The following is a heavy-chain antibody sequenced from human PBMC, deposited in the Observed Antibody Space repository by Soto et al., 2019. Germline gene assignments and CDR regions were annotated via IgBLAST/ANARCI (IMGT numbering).Heavy chain of an antibody. J-gene: IGHJ4*02. CDR3: ASTFGGVIVNLDS. D-gene: IGHD3-16*02. CDR2: MNPNSGIT. V-gene: IGHV1-8*01. Sequence: HVQLVQSGAEVKKPGASVKVSCKAFGYTFISYDIAWVRQATGQGLEWMGWMNPNSGITGYAPNFQGRVTMTRDTSISTAYMELSSLRSDDTAVYYCASTFGGVIVNLDSWGQGTLVTVSS. CDR1: GYTFISYD.